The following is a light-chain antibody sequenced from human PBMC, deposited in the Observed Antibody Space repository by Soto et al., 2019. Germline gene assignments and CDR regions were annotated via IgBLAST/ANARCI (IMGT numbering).Light chain of an antibody. CDR3: QSYDSSLRGTVV. CDR2: GNS. J-gene: IGLJ2*01. Sequence: QSVLTQPPSVSGAPGQRVTISCTGCRSNIGAGYDVHWYQQLPGTAPKLLIYGNSNRPSGVPDRFSGSKSGTSASLAITGLQAEDEADYYCQSYDSSLRGTVVFGGGTKLTVL. V-gene: IGLV1-40*01. CDR1: RSNIGAGYD.